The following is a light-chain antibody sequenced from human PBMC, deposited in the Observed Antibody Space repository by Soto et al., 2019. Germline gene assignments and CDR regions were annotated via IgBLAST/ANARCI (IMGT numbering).Light chain of an antibody. CDR2: DAS. Sequence: DIQMTQYPSTLSASIGDRVTITCRASESIRTWLAWYQHKPGKAPKFLIYDASSLDSGVPSRFSGSGSGTEFTLTISSRQPDDFAIYYCQQYNNYPRTFGQGTKV. CDR1: ESIRTW. J-gene: IGKJ1*01. CDR3: QQYNNYPRT. V-gene: IGKV1-5*01.